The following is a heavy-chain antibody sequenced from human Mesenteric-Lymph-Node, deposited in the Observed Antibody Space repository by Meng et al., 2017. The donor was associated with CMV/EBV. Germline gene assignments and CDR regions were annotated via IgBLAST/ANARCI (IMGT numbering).Heavy chain of an antibody. CDR3: ARAWGPYCSSTSCYLTYYYYGMDV. D-gene: IGHD2-2*01. CDR2: IKGDGSST. Sequence: GESLKISCAASGLTFSSHWMHWVRQVPGKGLVWVSRIKGDGSSTSYADSVKGRFTISRDNAKNTLYLQMNSLRAEDTAVYYCARAWGPYCSSTSCYLTYYYYGMDVWGQGTTVTVSS. V-gene: IGHV3-74*01. CDR1: GLTFSSHW. J-gene: IGHJ6*02.